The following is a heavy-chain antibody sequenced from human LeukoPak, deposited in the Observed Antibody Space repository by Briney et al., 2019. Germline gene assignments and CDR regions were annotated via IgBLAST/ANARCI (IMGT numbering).Heavy chain of an antibody. CDR3: ARDHPYSSSPRPPVDY. Sequence: ASVKVSCKASGYTFTSYGISWVRQAPGQGLEWMGWISAYNGNTNYAQKLQGRVTMTTDTSTSTAYMELRSLRSDDTAVYYCARDHPYSSSPRPPVDYWGQGTLVTVSS. D-gene: IGHD6-6*01. J-gene: IGHJ4*02. V-gene: IGHV1-18*01. CDR1: GYTFTSYG. CDR2: ISAYNGNT.